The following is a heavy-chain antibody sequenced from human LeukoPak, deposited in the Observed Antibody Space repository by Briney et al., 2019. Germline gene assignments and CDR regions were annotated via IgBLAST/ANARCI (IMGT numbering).Heavy chain of an antibody. CDR3: ATFTRIAAAGTSDWFDP. CDR1: GFTFSSYS. CDR2: ISSSSSYI. V-gene: IGHV3-21*01. J-gene: IGHJ5*02. Sequence: PGGSLRLSCAASGFTFSSYSMNWVRQAPGKGLEWVSSISSSSSYIYYADSVKGRFTISRDNAKNSLYLQMNSLRAEDTAVYYCATFTRIAAAGTSDWFDPWGQGTLVTVSS. D-gene: IGHD6-13*01.